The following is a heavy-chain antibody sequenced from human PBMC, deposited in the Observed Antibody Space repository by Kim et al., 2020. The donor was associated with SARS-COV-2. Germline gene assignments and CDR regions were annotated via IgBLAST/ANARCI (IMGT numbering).Heavy chain of an antibody. V-gene: IGHV1-2*02. Sequence: TKYTPDRQGRVTMTTDTPISTAYMELSRLRSDDTAIYYCARRDSNGYIDYWGQGTLVTVSS. D-gene: IGHD3-22*01. CDR3: ARRDSNGYIDY. J-gene: IGHJ4*02. CDR2: T.